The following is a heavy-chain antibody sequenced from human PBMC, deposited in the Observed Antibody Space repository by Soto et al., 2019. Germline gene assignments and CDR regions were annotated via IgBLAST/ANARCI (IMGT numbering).Heavy chain of an antibody. CDR3: ARGRPMMGAKTFFDS. CDR1: GNAFCSGSHF. CDR2: IAYNDST. Sequence: PSETLSLTCTVSGNAFCSGSHFWTWMHQLPGKGLEVLGYIAYNDSTYYNPSLSPYLKTRLSISTDTSENHFSLHLSSVNAANTAVYYLARGRPMMGAKTFFDSWGE. D-gene: IGHD1-26*01. V-gene: IGHV4-31*03. J-gene: IGHJ4*02.